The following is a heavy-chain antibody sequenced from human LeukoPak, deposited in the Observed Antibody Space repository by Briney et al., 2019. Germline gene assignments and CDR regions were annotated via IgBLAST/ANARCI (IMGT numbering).Heavy chain of an antibody. D-gene: IGHD1-1*01. V-gene: IGHV3-30-3*01. CDR2: ISYDGSNK. Sequence: GGPLRLSCAASGFTFSSYAMHWVRQAPGKGLEWVAVISYDGSNKYYADSVKGRFTISRDNSKNTLYLQMNSLRAEDTAVYYCARDRTGTLDYWGQGTLVTVSS. J-gene: IGHJ4*02. CDR1: GFTFSSYA. CDR3: ARDRTGTLDY.